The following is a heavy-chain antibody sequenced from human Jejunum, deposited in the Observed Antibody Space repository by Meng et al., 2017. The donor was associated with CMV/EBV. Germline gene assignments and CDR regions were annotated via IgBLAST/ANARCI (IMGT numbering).Heavy chain of an antibody. CDR2: IKFDGSQT. CDR1: GFTFSTYW. CDR3: ARAIDYGDPNWFDT. J-gene: IGHJ5*02. Sequence: GFTFSTYWMSWVRQAPGKGLEWVANIKFDGSQTYYVDSVKGRFTISRDNAKNSLYLQMSGLRAEDTALYYCARAIDYGDPNWFDTWGQGTLVTVSS. D-gene: IGHD4-17*01. V-gene: IGHV3-7*04.